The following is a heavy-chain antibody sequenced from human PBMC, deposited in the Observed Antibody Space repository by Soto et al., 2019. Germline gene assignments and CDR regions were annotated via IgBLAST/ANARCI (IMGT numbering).Heavy chain of an antibody. CDR3: TREASSSSRWFDP. Sequence: GSLRLSCPASGFTFIDYAIIFFRHAPWKGLEWVGFIRSKAYGGTTEYAASVKGRFTISRDDSKSIAYLQMNSLKTEDTAVYYCTREASSSSRWFDPWGQGTLVTVS. CDR1: GFTFIDYA. CDR2: IRSKAYGGTT. D-gene: IGHD6-6*01. J-gene: IGHJ5*02. V-gene: IGHV3-49*03.